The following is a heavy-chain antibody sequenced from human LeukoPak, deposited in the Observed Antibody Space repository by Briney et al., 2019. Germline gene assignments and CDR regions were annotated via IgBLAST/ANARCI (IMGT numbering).Heavy chain of an antibody. D-gene: IGHD3-22*01. V-gene: IGHV4-59*01. J-gene: IGHJ6*02. CDR1: GGSISSYY. CDR3: ARDHYYDSSGSLSHYYYGMDV. CDR2: IYYSGST. Sequence: SETLSLTCTVSGGSISSYYWSWIRQPPGKGLEWIGYIYYSGSTNYNPSLKSRVTISVDTSKNQFSLKLSSVTAADTAVYYCARDHYYDSSGSLSHYYYGMDVWGQGTTVTVSS.